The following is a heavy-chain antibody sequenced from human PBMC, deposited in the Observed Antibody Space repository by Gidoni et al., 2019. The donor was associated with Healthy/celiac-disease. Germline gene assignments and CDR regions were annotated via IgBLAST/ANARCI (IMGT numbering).Heavy chain of an antibody. CDR3: ATRGYWGYFDY. CDR1: GYSFPSYW. V-gene: IGHV5-51*03. Sequence: VHLAQSVAAVNKPGDSLQPSCKRSGYSFPSYWIGWVRQMPGKGLEWMGIIYPSDSDTRYSPSFQGQVTISADKSISTAYLQWSSLKASDTAMYYCATRGYWGYFDYWGQGTLVTVSS. CDR2: IYPSDSDT. J-gene: IGHJ4*02. D-gene: IGHD3-16*01.